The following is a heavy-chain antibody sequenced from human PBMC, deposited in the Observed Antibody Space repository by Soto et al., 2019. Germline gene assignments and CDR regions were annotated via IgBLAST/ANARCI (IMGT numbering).Heavy chain of an antibody. J-gene: IGHJ4*02. CDR2: ISGYNGDT. CDR3: ARGDCISTSCYTPFDY. Sequence: ASVKVSCKASGYTFINYGINWVRQAPGQGLEWMGWISGYNGDTNYAQMFQGRVTMTTDTSTSTAYMELRSLRSDDTAVYYCARGDCISTSCYTPFDYWGQGTLVTVSS. CDR1: GYTFINYG. D-gene: IGHD2-2*02. V-gene: IGHV1-18*01.